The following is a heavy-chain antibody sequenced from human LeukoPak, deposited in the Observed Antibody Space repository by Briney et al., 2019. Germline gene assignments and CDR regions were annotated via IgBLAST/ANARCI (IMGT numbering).Heavy chain of an antibody. CDR3: ARAATTVTAFGMDV. Sequence: GGSLRLSCAASGFTFSSYCMNWVRQAPGKGLEWVSSISSSSTYIYYADSVEGRFTISRDKAKNSLYLQMNSLRAEDTAVYYCARAATTVTAFGMDVWGQGTTVTVSS. CDR2: ISSSSTYI. J-gene: IGHJ6*02. D-gene: IGHD4-17*01. V-gene: IGHV3-21*01. CDR1: GFTFSSYC.